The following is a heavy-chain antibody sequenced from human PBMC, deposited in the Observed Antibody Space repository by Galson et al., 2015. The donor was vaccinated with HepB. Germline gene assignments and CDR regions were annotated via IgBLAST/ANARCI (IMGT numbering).Heavy chain of an antibody. CDR3: ARDSRRGGYCSGGSCYFFDY. D-gene: IGHD2-15*01. CDR1: GFTFSSYA. Sequence: SLRLSCAASGFTFSSYAMSWVRQAPGKGLEWVAVISYDGSNKYYADSVKGRFTISRDNSKNTLYLQMNSLRAEDTAVYYCARDSRRGGYCSGGSCYFFDYWGQGTLVTVSS. J-gene: IGHJ4*02. CDR2: ISYDGSNK. V-gene: IGHV3-30-3*01.